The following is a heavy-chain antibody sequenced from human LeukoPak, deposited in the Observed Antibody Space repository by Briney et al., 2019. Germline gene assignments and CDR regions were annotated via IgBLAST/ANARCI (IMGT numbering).Heavy chain of an antibody. CDR2: INQDGSEK. D-gene: IGHD5-18*01. CDR3: ARRDWQLFFDY. CDR1: GFTFDTSW. J-gene: IGHJ4*02. V-gene: IGHV3-7*01. Sequence: GGSLRLSCAASGFTFDTSWMSWVRQAPGKGLEWVANINQDGSEKYYVDSVKGRFTISRDNAKKSLYLQMNSLRVEDTAVYYCARRDWQLFFDYWGQGTLVSVSS.